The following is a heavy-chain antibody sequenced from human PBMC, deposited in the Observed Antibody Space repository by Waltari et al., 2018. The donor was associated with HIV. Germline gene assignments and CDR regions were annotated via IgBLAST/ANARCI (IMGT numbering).Heavy chain of an antibody. Sequence: QEQLVESGGGVVQPGRSLSLSCAVSAFPFNNFALHWVRQAPGKGLEWVAFISYDGSSKYYSDSVKGRFTISRDDSKNTVSLQMNSLRAADAALYYCAKEGWELLQFGYYFDSWGQGALVTVSS. CDR3: AKEGWELLQFGYYFDS. D-gene: IGHD3-10*01. J-gene: IGHJ4*02. V-gene: IGHV3-30*18. CDR1: AFPFNNFA. CDR2: ISYDGSSK.